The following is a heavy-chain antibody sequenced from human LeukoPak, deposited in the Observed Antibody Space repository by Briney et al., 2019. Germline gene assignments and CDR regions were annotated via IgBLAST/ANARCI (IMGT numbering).Heavy chain of an antibody. CDR3: SRAVAGDYYYYGMDV. D-gene: IGHD4-17*01. CDR2: IYYSGST. Sequence: SETLSLTCTVSGGSISSYYWSWIRQPPGKGLEWIGYIYYSGSTNYNPSLKSRVTISVDTSKNQFYLKLSSVTAADTAVYYCSRAVAGDYYYYGMDVWGQGTTVTVSS. CDR1: GGSISSYY. V-gene: IGHV4-59*01. J-gene: IGHJ6*02.